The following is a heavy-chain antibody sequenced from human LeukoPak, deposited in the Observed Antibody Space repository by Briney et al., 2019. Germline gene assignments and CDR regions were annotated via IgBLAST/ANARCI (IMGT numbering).Heavy chain of an antibody. D-gene: IGHD3-10*01. CDR3: ARDWVLLWFGEEKGYFDY. CDR1: GFTFNKYD. V-gene: IGHV3-33*07. J-gene: IGHJ4*02. CDR2: IRYDEDNK. Sequence: GGSLRLSCAASGFTFNKYDISWIRQAPGKGLEWVAFIRYDEDNKNYADSVKGRFTISRDNAKNSLYLQMNSLRAEDTAVYYCARDWVLLWFGEEKGYFDYWGQGTLVTVSS.